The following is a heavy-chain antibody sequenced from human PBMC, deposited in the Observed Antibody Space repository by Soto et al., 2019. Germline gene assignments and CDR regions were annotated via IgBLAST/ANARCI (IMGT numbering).Heavy chain of an antibody. V-gene: IGHV3-48*01. CDR1: GFTFSSYA. J-gene: IGHJ3*02. CDR2: IFSSTSI. CDR3: ARDIEYAFDI. D-gene: IGHD1-26*01. Sequence: GGSLRLSCAASGFTFSSYAMSWVRQAPGKGLEWVAHIFSSTSISYGDSVEGRFTISRDNAKDSLYLQMNSLRAEDTAVYYCARDIEYAFDIWGQGTMVTVSS.